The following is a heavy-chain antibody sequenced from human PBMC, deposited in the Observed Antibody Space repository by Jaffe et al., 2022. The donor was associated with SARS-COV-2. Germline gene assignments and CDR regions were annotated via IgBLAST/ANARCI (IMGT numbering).Heavy chain of an antibody. CDR3: ASLVSSSWSGKSDAFDI. D-gene: IGHD6-13*01. V-gene: IGHV4-61*02. CDR2: IYTSGST. CDR1: GGSISSGSYY. Sequence: QVQLQESGPGLVKPSQTLSLTCTVSGGSISSGSYYWSWIRQPAGKGLEWIGRIYTSGSTNYNPSLKSRVTISVDTSKNQFSLKLSSVTAADTAVYYCASLVSSSWSGKSDAFDIWGQGTMVTVSS. J-gene: IGHJ3*02.